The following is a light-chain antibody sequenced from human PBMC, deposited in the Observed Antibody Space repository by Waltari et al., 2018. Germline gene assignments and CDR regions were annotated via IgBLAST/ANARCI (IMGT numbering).Light chain of an antibody. CDR3: QQRSNWPRT. J-gene: IGKJ2*01. CDR1: QSVSSY. V-gene: IGKV3-11*01. CDR2: DAS. Sequence: EIVLTQSPATLSLSPGARATLSCRASQSVSSYLAWYQQKPGQAPRLLIYDASNRATGIPARFSGGGSGTDFTLTISSLEPEDFAVYYCQQRSNWPRTFGQGTKLEI.